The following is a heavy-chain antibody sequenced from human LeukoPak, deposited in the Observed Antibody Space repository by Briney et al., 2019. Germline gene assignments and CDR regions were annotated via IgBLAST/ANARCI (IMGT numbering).Heavy chain of an antibody. J-gene: IGHJ1*01. CDR2: INHVGST. V-gene: IGHV4-34*01. D-gene: IGHD3-22*01. CDR3: ARGGYYDSSGYSAAEYFQH. Sequence: SETLSLTCAVYGGSFSGYYWSWIRQPPGKGLDWIGEINHVGSTNYNPSLKSRVTISVDKSKNQFSLRLSSVTAADTAVYFCARGGYYDSSGYSAAEYFQHWGQGTLVTVSS. CDR1: GGSFSGYY.